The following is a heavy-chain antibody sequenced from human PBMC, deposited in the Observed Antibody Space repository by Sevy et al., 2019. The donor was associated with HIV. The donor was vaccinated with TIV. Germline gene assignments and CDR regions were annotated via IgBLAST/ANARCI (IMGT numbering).Heavy chain of an antibody. D-gene: IGHD1-26*01. CDR2: IYYNGHI. Sequence: ETLSLTCTVSGGSITSLYWNWIRQPPGKGLEWIANIYYNGHINYNPSLKSRVTLSLDTSKNQFSLRLGSVTATDTAMYYCAGENAWGRGYSWGQGTLVTVSS. CDR3: AGENAWGRGYS. J-gene: IGHJ4*02. CDR1: GGSITSLY. V-gene: IGHV4-59*08.